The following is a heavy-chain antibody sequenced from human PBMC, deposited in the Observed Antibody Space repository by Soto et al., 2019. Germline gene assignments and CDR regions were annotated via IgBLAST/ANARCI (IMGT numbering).Heavy chain of an antibody. V-gene: IGHV4-59*01. J-gene: IGHJ5*02. CDR3: ARLVLLAATGCFHP. CDR2: IYYSGST. Sequence: QVQLQESGPGLVKPSETLSLTCTVSGGSISSYYWSWIRQPPGKGLEWIGYIYYSGSTNYNPSLKSRVTLSVATSKHHSSLKLSSVTAADTAVYYCARLVLLAATGCFHPWCQGTLVTVSS. D-gene: IGHD2-15*01. CDR1: GGSISSYY.